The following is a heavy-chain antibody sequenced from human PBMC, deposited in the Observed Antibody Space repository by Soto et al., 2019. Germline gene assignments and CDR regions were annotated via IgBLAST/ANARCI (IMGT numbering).Heavy chain of an antibody. V-gene: IGHV3-74*01. CDR1: GFTFSRYW. CDR3: XXXXXXXXXXFDY. CDR2: IKSDGSST. J-gene: IGHJ4*02. Sequence: EVQLVESGGGLVQPGGSLRLSCAASGFTFSRYWMHWVRQAPGKGLAWVSRIKSDGSSTSYAESVKGRLTISRDNAKXXXXXXXXXXXXXXXXXXXXXXXXXXXXXXFDYWGQGTLVTVSS.